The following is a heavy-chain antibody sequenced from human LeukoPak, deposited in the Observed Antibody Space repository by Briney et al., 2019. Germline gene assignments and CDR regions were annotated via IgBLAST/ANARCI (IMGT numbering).Heavy chain of an antibody. V-gene: IGHV4-38-2*02. CDR3: ARSRSSSWSGFDY. Sequence: PSETLSLTCTVSGYSISSGFYWGWIRQPPGKGLEWIGSIYHSGSTHYNSSLKSRVTISVDTSKNQFSLKLSSVTAADTAVYYCARSRSSSWSGFDYWGQGTPVTVSS. J-gene: IGHJ4*02. CDR2: IYHSGST. D-gene: IGHD6-13*01. CDR1: GYSISSGFY.